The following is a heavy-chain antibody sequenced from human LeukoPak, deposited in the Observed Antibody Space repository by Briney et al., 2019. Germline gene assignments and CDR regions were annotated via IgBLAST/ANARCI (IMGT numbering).Heavy chain of an antibody. J-gene: IGHJ4*02. V-gene: IGHV3-23*01. CDR3: AKGTWGPLFDY. CDR1: GFTFSSYA. D-gene: IGHD3-16*01. Sequence: GGSLRLSCAASGFTFSSYAMSWVRQAPGKVRAWVSAISGSGGSTNYADSVKGRFNISRDNSKNTLYLQKNSLRAEDTAVYYCAKGTWGPLFDYWGQGTLVTVS. CDR2: ISGSGGST.